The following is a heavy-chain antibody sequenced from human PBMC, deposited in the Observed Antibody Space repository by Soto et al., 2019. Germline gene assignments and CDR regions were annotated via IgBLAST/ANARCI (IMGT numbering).Heavy chain of an antibody. D-gene: IGHD3-10*01. V-gene: IGHV1-3*01. CDR1: GYTFTNYA. CDR2: INAGNGNT. CDR3: ARDLAFGLSDY. J-gene: IGHJ4*02. Sequence: ASVKVSCKASGYTFTNYAIHWVRQAPGQRREWMGWINAGNGNTKYSQKFQGRVTITRDTAASTAYMELSSLRSEDTAVYYCARDLAFGLSDYWGQGTLVTVSS.